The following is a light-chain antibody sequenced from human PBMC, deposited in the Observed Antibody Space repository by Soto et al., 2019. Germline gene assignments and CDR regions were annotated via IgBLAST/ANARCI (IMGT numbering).Light chain of an antibody. V-gene: IGKV3-20*01. CDR2: AAS. CDR3: HQYGSSAWT. CDR1: QSISSVY. Sequence: TQSPGTFSLFPGERATVSCRVRQSISSVYVAWYQQKPGQAPSLLIYAASSRATGIADRFRGSGSGRDFTLTISRLEPEDFAVYYCHQYGSSAWTFGQGTKVDIK. J-gene: IGKJ1*01.